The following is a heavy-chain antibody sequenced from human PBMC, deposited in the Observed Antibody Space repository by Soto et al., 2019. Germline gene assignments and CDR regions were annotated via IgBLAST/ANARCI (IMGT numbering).Heavy chain of an antibody. CDR3: ARTIHSRGTNGVWAQTDH. J-gene: IGHJ5*02. D-gene: IGHD2-8*01. Sequence: SETLSLTCTVSGGSISSGDYYWSWIRQPPGKGLEWIGYIYYSGSTYYNPSLKSRVTISVDTSKNQFSLKLSSVTAADTAVYYCARTIHSRGTNGVWAQTDHWGQGTLVTVS. V-gene: IGHV4-30-4*01. CDR1: GGSISSGDYY. CDR2: IYYSGST.